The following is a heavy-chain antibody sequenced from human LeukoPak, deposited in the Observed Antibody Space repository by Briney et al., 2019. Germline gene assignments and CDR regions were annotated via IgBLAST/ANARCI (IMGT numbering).Heavy chain of an antibody. CDR3: AREDDVNTNDY. Sequence: GGSLRLSCAASGFTVSSNYMSWVRQAPGKGLEWVSVIYSGGSTYYADSVKGRFTISRDNSKNTLYLQMNSLRAEDTAVYYCAREDDVNTNDYWGQGTLVTVSS. CDR2: IYSGGST. D-gene: IGHD1-1*01. CDR1: GFTVSSNY. V-gene: IGHV3-66*01. J-gene: IGHJ4*02.